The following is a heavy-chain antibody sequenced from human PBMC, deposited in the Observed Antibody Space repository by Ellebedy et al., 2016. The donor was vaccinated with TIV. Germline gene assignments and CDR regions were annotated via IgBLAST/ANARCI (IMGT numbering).Heavy chain of an antibody. CDR2: IDTGGSPI. CDR1: GFSFRDYW. V-gene: IGHV3-74*01. CDR3: ARERGLGGGDKYEGGDY. Sequence: GGSLRLSXPASGFSFRDYWMHWVRQAPGEGLVWLSRIDTGGSPIDYADSVKGRFTISRDNAKNTLYLQMNSLRADDTAVYYCARERGLGGGDKYEGGDYWGQGTLVTVSS. D-gene: IGHD3-16*01. J-gene: IGHJ4*02.